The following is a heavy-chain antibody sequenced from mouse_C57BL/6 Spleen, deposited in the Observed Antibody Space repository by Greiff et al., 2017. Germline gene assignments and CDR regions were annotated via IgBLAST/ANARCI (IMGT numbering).Heavy chain of an antibody. J-gene: IGHJ3*01. CDR3: ARDSSGYPFAY. Sequence: EVQVVESGPGLVKPSQSLSLTCSVTGYSITSGYYWNWIRQFPGNKLEWMGYISYDGSNNYNPSLKNRISITRDTSKNQFFLKLNSVTTEDTATYYCARDSSGYPFAYWGQGTLVTVSA. D-gene: IGHD3-2*02. CDR2: ISYDGSN. CDR1: GYSITSGYY. V-gene: IGHV3-6*01.